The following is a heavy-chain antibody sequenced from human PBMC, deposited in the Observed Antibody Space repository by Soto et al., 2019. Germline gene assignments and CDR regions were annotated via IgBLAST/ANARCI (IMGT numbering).Heavy chain of an antibody. J-gene: IGHJ4*02. CDR3: ARPDTAMPDY. V-gene: IGHV5-51*01. D-gene: IGHD5-18*01. Sequence: PGESLKISFKGPGYSFTSYWIAWVREMPGKGLEWMWIIYPGDSDTRYSPTFQGQVTISADKSISTVYLQWSSLKASETAIYYCARPDTAMPDYWGQGTLVTVSS. CDR2: IYPGDSDT. CDR1: GYSFTSYW.